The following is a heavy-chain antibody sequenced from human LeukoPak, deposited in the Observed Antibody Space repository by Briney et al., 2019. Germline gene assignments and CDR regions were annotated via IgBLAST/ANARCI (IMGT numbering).Heavy chain of an antibody. CDR3: ARHGSTDYFDY. CDR1: GGSISSYY. CDR2: IYYSGST. Sequence: SETLSLTCTVSGGSISSYYWSWIRQPPGKGLEWIGYIYYSGSTFYNPSLKSRVTISVDTSNNQFSLRLRSVTAADTAVYYCARHGSTDYFDYWGQGTLVTVSS. V-gene: IGHV4-59*08. J-gene: IGHJ4*02. D-gene: IGHD2-2*03.